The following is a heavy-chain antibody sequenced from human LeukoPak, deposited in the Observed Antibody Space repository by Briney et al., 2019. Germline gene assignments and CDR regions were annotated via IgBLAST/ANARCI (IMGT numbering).Heavy chain of an antibody. CDR2: IHYSGTT. V-gene: IGHV4-59*08. J-gene: IGHJ4*02. Sequence: SSETLSLTCTVSGVSIFSYYWNWIRQPPGQGLEWIGYIHYSGTTNYNPSLKSRVSISIDTSKSQFSLKLTSATAADTAIYYCATGRSIRYFDYWGQGTLLSVSS. CDR3: ATGRSIRYFDY. D-gene: IGHD3-9*01. CDR1: GVSIFSYY.